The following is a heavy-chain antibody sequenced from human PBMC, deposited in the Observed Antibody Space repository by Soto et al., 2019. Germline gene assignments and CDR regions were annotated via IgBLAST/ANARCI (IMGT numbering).Heavy chain of an antibody. D-gene: IGHD4-17*01. V-gene: IGHV4-31*03. CDR3: ASVPFGDYAWFDP. CDR2: IYYSGNT. J-gene: IGHJ5*02. Sequence: TLSLTCPVSGGSISSGSYYWSWIRQHPGKGLEWIGYIYYSGNTYYKPSLKSRVSISIDTSKNQFSLKLNSVTAADTAVYFCASVPFGDYAWFDPWGQGTLVTVSS. CDR1: GGSISSGSYY.